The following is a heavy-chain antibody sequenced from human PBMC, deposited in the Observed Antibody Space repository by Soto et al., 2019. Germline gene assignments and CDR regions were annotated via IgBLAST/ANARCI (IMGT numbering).Heavy chain of an antibody. D-gene: IGHD3-3*01. J-gene: IGHJ6*02. CDR2: IYYTGST. CDR3: ATEQYDFRRGSYYCAMEV. CDR1: GGSVSSESHY. Sequence: QVQLQESGPGLVKPSETLSLTCTVSGGSVSSESHYWSWIRQTPGKGLEWIGYIYYTGSTNYNPSLKGRVPMSVDPSQDQVSLRLRSVTRADTAVYYCATEQYDFRRGSYYCAMEVRGQGTKVTVSS. V-gene: IGHV4-61*01.